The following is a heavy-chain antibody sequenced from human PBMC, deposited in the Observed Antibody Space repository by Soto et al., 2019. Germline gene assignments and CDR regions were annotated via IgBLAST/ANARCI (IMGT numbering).Heavy chain of an antibody. V-gene: IGHV4-4*07. CDR3: ARRDSYSSGRAFDS. CDR1: GGSISNYY. J-gene: IGHJ4*01. D-gene: IGHD6-6*01. Sequence: SETLSLTCTVSGGSISNYYWSWLRQPAGKRLEWIGRFYTSGGTNYNPSFTSRVTMSVDTSKNQFSLKLSSVTAAATAIYYCARRDSYSSGRAFDSWGQGTLVTVSS. CDR2: FYTSGGT.